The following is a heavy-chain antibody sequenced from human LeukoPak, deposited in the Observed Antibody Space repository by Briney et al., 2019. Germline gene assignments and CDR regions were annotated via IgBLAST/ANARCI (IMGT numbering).Heavy chain of an antibody. CDR3: ARDGGYSYGYFYY. CDR2: IYSGGST. Sequence: PGGSLRLSCAASRFTVSSNYMSWVRQAPGKGLEWVSVIYSGGSTYYADSVKGRFTISRDNSKNTLYLQMNSLRAEDTAVYYCARDGGYSYGYFYYWGQGTLVTVSS. J-gene: IGHJ4*02. D-gene: IGHD5-18*01. CDR1: RFTVSSNY. V-gene: IGHV3-53*01.